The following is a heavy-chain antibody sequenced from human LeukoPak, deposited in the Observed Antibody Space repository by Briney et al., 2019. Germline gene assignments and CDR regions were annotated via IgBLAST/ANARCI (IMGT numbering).Heavy chain of an antibody. V-gene: IGHV3-9*01. J-gene: IGHJ4*02. Sequence: GGSLRLSCAASGFTFDDYAMHWVRQAPGKGLEWVSGISWNTGTIGYADSVKGRFTISRDNAKNSLYLQMNSLRAEDTALYYCAKDGRFLESSAYYFDYWGQGTLVTVSS. D-gene: IGHD3-3*01. CDR2: ISWNTGTI. CDR1: GFTFDDYA. CDR3: AKDGRFLESSAYYFDY.